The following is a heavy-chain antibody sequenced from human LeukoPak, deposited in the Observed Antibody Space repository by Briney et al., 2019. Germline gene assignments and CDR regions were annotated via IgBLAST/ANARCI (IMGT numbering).Heavy chain of an antibody. CDR1: GGSFSGYY. J-gene: IGHJ3*02. CDR2: INHSGST. D-gene: IGHD3-3*01. Sequence: SETLSLTCAIYGGSFSGYYWSWIRQPPGKGLEWIGEINHSGSTNYNPSLKSRVTISVDTSKNQFSLKLSSVTAADTAVYYCARSTAIFGVVSDAFDIWGQGTMVTVSS. V-gene: IGHV4-34*01. CDR3: ARSTAIFGVVSDAFDI.